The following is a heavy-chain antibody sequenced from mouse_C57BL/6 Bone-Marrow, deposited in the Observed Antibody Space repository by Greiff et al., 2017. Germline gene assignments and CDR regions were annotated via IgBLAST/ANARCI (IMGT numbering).Heavy chain of an antibody. Sequence: VQLKESGPGLVQPSQSLSITCTVSGFSLTSYGVHWVRQPPGKGLEWLGVIWSGGSTDYNAAFISRLSLSKDNSKSQVFFKMNSLQADDTAIYYCAKNGNCSYWYFDVWGTGTTVTVSS. D-gene: IGHD2-1*01. CDR3: AKNGNCSYWYFDV. J-gene: IGHJ1*03. CDR1: GFSLTSYG. CDR2: IWSGGST. V-gene: IGHV2-4*01.